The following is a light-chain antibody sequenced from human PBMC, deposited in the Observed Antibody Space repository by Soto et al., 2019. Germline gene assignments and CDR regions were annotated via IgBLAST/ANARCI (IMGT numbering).Light chain of an antibody. CDR3: QQSYNTPRT. CDR1: QSISIY. J-gene: IGKJ2*01. V-gene: IGKV1-39*01. CDR2: AAS. Sequence: DIQMTQSPSSLSASVGDRVTITCRASQSISIYLNWYQQKPGRAPNLLIYAASTLQSGVPSRFSGSGSGTDFTLTITSLQPEDFATYYCQQSYNTPRTFGQGTKLEIK.